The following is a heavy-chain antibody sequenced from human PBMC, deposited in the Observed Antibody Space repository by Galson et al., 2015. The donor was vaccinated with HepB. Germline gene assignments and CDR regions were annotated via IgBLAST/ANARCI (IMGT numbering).Heavy chain of an antibody. CDR1: GFTFSNYA. CDR3: AKDSGYLGLREVFDS. Sequence: SLRLSCAASGFTFSNYAMTWVRQAPGKGLECVSSIGGSGDATYYADSVKGRFTISRDNSKNTLYLQMNSLRAEDTAIYYCAKDSGYLGLREVFDSWGQGTLVT. D-gene: IGHD5-18*01. V-gene: IGHV3-23*01. CDR2: IGGSGDAT. J-gene: IGHJ4*02.